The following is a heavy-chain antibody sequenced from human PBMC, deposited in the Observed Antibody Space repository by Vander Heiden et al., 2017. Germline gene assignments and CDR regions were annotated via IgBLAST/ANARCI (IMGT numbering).Heavy chain of an antibody. Sequence: QVQLVESGGGVVQPGRSLRLSCAASGLTFSSYGMHWVRQAPGKGLEWVAVIWYDGSNKYYADSVKGRFTISRDNSKNTLYLQMNSLRAEDTAVYYCARDPGYSSSWVDYWGQGTLVTVSS. CDR2: IWYDGSNK. CDR3: ARDPGYSSSWVDY. J-gene: IGHJ4*02. V-gene: IGHV3-33*01. D-gene: IGHD6-13*01. CDR1: GLTFSSYG.